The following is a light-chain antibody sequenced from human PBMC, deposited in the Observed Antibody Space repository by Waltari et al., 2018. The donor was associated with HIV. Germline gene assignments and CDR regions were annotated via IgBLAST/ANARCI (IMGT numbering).Light chain of an antibody. CDR1: SSNIGAGYH. Sequence: QSVLMQPPSVSGAPGQRVTISCTGSSSNIGAGYHVHWYQQLPGAAPNLLIYLNTKRPSGVPDRCSGSKSGASASLAITGLQAEDEGDYYCQSFDNSLRAWGLFGGGTRLTVL. J-gene: IGLJ2*01. CDR2: LNT. CDR3: QSFDNSLRAWGL. V-gene: IGLV1-40*01.